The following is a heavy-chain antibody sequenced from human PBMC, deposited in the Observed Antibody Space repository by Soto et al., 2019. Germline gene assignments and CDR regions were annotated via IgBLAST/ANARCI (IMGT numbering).Heavy chain of an antibody. CDR2: INPNSGGT. D-gene: IGHD3-3*01. CDR1: GYTFTGYY. V-gene: IGHV1-2*02. Sequence: ASVKVSCKASGYTFTGYYMHWVRQAPGQGLEWMGWINPNSGGTNYAQKFQGRVTMTRDTSISTAYMELSRLRSDDTAVYYCASGRVLRFLGDPRGWSDPWGQGTLVTVSS. CDR3: ASGRVLRFLGDPRGWSDP. J-gene: IGHJ5*02.